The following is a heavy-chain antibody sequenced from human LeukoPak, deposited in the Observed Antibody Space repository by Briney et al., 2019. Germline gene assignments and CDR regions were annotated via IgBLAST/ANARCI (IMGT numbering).Heavy chain of an antibody. V-gene: IGHV3-23*01. CDR3: AKEAGHGDYFDY. Sequence: GGSLRLSCVASGFTFSSYGMSWVRQAPGKGLEWVSTISGSGGSTYYADSVKGRFTISRDNSKNTLYLQMNSLRAEDTAVYYCAKEAGHGDYFDYWGQGTLVTVSS. D-gene: IGHD4-17*01. CDR2: ISGSGGST. J-gene: IGHJ4*02. CDR1: GFTFSSYG.